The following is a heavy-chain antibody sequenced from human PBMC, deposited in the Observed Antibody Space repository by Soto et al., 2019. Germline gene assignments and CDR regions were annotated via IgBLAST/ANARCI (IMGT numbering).Heavy chain of an antibody. V-gene: IGHV5-51*01. D-gene: IGHD6-13*01. Sequence: GESLKISCKGSGYSFTSYWIGWVRQMPGKGLEWMGIIYPGDSDTRYSPSFQGQVTISADKSISTAYLQWSSLKASDTAMYYCARQNFLIAAAGYDVFDIWGQGTMVTVSS. CDR1: GYSFTSYW. CDR2: IYPGDSDT. CDR3: ARQNFLIAAAGYDVFDI. J-gene: IGHJ3*02.